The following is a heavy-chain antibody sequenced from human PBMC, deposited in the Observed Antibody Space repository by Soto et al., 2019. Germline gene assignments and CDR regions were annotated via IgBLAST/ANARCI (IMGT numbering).Heavy chain of an antibody. D-gene: IGHD2-15*01. J-gene: IGHJ4*02. Sequence: SASVKVSCKASGYTFTIYGISWVRQAPVQGLEWMGCISAYNGNTNYAQKLQGRVTMTTDTSTSTAYMELRSLRSDDTAVYYCARQSVVAATEIDYWGQGTLVTVSS. CDR2: ISAYNGNT. CDR3: ARQSVVAATEIDY. CDR1: GYTFTIYG. V-gene: IGHV1-18*04.